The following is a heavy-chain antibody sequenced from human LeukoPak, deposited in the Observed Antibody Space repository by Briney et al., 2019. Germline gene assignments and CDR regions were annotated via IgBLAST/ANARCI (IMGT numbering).Heavy chain of an antibody. CDR3: AKGTTMTKTDY. CDR1: GFTFSSYA. V-gene: IGHV3-23*01. D-gene: IGHD3-22*01. J-gene: IGHJ4*02. Sequence: PGGSLRLSCAASGFTFSSYAMSWDRQAPGKGLEWVSGISGSGVTTYYADSVKGRFTISRDNSKNTLYLQMNSLRAEDTAVYYCAKGTTMTKTDYWGQGTLVTVSS. CDR2: ISGSGVTT.